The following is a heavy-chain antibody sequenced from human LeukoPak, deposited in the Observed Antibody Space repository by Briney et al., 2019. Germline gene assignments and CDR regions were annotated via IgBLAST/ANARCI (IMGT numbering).Heavy chain of an antibody. J-gene: IGHJ4*02. D-gene: IGHD5-12*01. CDR1: GYILTNYG. CDR2: INTYNGET. V-gene: IGHV1-18*01. CDR3: ARGRLGVSGYKDYLDY. Sequence: ASVKVSCSSSGYILTNYGIYWVRQAPGQGLEWMGWINTYNGETDYAQNFQGRVTMTTDTSTSTAYMDLRSLTSDDTAVYYCARGRLGVSGYKDYLDYWGQGTLVTVS.